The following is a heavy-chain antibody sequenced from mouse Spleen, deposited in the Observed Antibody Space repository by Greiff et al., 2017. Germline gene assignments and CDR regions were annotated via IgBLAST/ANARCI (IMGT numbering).Heavy chain of an antibody. CDR1: GFTFSSYA. CDR3: ARHGSYAMDY. CDR2: ISSGGSYT. Sequence: EVKLMESGGGLVKPGGSLKLSCAASGFTFSSYAMSWVRQTPEKRLEWVATISSGGSYTYYPDSVKGRFTISRDNAKNTLYLQMSSLRSEDTAMYYCARHGSYAMDYWGQGTSVTVSS. D-gene: IGHD1-1*02. V-gene: IGHV5-9-3*01. J-gene: IGHJ4*01.